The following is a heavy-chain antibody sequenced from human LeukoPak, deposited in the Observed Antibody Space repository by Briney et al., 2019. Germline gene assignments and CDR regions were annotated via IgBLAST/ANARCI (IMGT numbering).Heavy chain of an antibody. CDR2: ISGSGGST. J-gene: IGHJ4*02. Sequence: GGSLRLSCAASGFTFSNYAMSWVRRAPGKGLEWVSTISGSGGSTHFADSVKGRFTISRDNSINTLHLQMNNLRADDTAVYYCAKKQGLQRPFDYWGQGTLVTVSS. CDR3: AKKQGLQRPFDY. CDR1: GFTFSNYA. D-gene: IGHD1/OR15-1a*01. V-gene: IGHV3-23*01.